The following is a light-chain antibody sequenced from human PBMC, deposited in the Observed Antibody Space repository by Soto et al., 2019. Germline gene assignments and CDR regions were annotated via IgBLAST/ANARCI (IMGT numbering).Light chain of an antibody. CDR3: QQYGSSPPLT. Sequence: EIVLTQSPGTLSLSPGERATLSCRASQSVSSSYLAWYQQKPGQAPRLLIYGASSRATGIPDRFSGSGSGTDFTLTISRLEPEYFAVYYCQQYGSSPPLTFGGGTKVEIK. V-gene: IGKV3-20*01. CDR1: QSVSSSY. CDR2: GAS. J-gene: IGKJ4*01.